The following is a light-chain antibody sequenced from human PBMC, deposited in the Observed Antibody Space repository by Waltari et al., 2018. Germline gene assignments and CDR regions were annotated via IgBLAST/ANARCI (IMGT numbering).Light chain of an antibody. Sequence: QLVLTQSPSASASLGASVRLTCTLSSGHSSNVIAWHQQQPEKGPRYLMRVNSDGSHSKGDEIPARFSGSISGAERYLTISSLQSEDEADYYGQTGGHGTWVFGGGTKLTVL. CDR3: QTGGHGTWV. CDR2: VNSDGSH. J-gene: IGLJ3*02. V-gene: IGLV4-69*01. CDR1: SGHSSNV.